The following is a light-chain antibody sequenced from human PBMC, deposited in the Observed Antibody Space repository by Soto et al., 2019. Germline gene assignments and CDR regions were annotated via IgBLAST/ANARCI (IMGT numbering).Light chain of an antibody. J-gene: IGLJ1*01. V-gene: IGLV2-14*01. CDR1: SGNVGGYNH. Sequence: QSALTQPASVSGSPGKSITISCPGTSGNVGGYNHVSWYQQHPGKAPKLMIYEVSNRPSGVSSRFSASKSGNTASLTISGLQAEDEADYYCCSYTGRITYVFGTGTKVTVL. CDR3: CSYTGRITYV. CDR2: EVS.